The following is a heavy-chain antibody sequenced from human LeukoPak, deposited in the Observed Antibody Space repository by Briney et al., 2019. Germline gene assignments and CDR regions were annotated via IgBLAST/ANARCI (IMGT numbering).Heavy chain of an antibody. D-gene: IGHD1-1*01. V-gene: IGHV3-9*01. J-gene: IGHJ3*02. Sequence: GRSLRLSCAASGFSFDDYAMHWVRQAPGRGLEWVSGISWNSGNIDYADSVKGRFTISRDNAKSSLYLQMNSLRAEDTAVYYCARDRRGYNWKPEGDAFDIWGQGTMVTVSS. CDR2: ISWNSGNI. CDR3: ARDRRGYNWKPEGDAFDI. CDR1: GFSFDDYA.